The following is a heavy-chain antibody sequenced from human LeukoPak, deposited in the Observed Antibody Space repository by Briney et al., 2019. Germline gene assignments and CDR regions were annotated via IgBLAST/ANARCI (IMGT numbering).Heavy chain of an antibody. J-gene: IGHJ4*02. CDR2: INPNSGDT. CDR1: GYTFTTHY. Sequence: ASVKVSCKASGYTFTTHYIHWVRQAPRHGLEWMGWINPNSGDTDYSQKFQGRVTKTRDTSISTTYMELSRLASDDTAIYYCARDRTASWYGGEDYWGQGTLVTVSS. D-gene: IGHD6-13*01. CDR3: ARDRTASWYGGEDY. V-gene: IGHV1-2*02.